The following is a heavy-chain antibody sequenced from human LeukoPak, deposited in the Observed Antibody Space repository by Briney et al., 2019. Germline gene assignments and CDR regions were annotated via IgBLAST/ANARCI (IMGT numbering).Heavy chain of an antibody. CDR3: ARDNDYYYGSGSYSPQFDP. CDR2: ISAYNGNT. J-gene: IGHJ5*02. Sequence: ASVKVSCKTSGYTFTSYGISWVRQAPGQGLEWMGWISAYNGNTNYEQKLQGRVTMTTDTSTSTAYMELRSLRSDDTAVYYCARDNDYYYGSGSYSPQFDPWGQGTLATVSS. V-gene: IGHV1-18*01. D-gene: IGHD3-10*01. CDR1: GYTFTSYG.